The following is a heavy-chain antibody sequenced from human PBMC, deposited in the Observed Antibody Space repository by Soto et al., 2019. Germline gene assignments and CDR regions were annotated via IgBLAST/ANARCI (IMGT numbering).Heavy chain of an antibody. CDR2: VSDSGSST. CDR1: GFSFSSYA. J-gene: IGHJ4*02. CDR3: AKGAGSASGRY. D-gene: IGHD3-10*01. Sequence: EIQLLESGGGLVQPGGSLRLSCATSGFSFSSYAMNWVRQAPGMGLEWVSGVSDSGSSTWYAESVKGRFTISRDNSKNMLYLQMNSLRADDTAVYYCAKGAGSASGRYWGQGTLATVSS. V-gene: IGHV3-23*01.